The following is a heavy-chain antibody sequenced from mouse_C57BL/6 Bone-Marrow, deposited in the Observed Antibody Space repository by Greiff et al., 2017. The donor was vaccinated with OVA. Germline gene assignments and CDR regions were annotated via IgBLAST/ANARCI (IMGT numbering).Heavy chain of an antibody. J-gene: IGHJ3*01. V-gene: IGHV1-39*01. CDR2: INPNYGTT. D-gene: IGHD2-1*01. CDR1: GYSFTDYN. CDR3: AISYYPLGTWFAY. Sequence: EVQLQQSGPELVTPGASVKISCKASGYSFTDYNMNWVKQSNGKSLEWIGVINPNYGTTSYNQKFKGNATLTVDQSSSTAYMQLNSLTSEDSAVYYFAISYYPLGTWFAYWGQGTLVTVSA.